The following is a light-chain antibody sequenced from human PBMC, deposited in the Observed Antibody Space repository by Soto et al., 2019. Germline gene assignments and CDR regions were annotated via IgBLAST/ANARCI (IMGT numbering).Light chain of an antibody. CDR2: GAS. CDR1: QSVNNNY. J-gene: IGKJ2*01. CDR3: QQYGSSQYT. Sequence: EIVLTQSPGTLSLSPGERATLSCRASQSVNNNYLAWYQQKPGQAPRLLIYGASSRATGIPDRFSGSGSGTDFTLNISRLEPEDFAVYYCQQYGSSQYTFCQGTKLEIK. V-gene: IGKV3-20*01.